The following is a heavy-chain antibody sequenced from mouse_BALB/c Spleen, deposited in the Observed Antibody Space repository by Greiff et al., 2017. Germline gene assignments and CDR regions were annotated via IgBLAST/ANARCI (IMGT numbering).Heavy chain of an antibody. V-gene: IGHV5-12-2*01. Sequence: EVKLEESGGGLVQPGGSLKLSCAASGFTFSSYTMSWVRQTPEKRLEWVAYISNGGGSTYYPDTVKGRFTISRDNAKNTLYLQMSSLKSEDTAMYYCARQGGSSWFAYWGQGTLVTVSA. D-gene: IGHD1-1*01. J-gene: IGHJ3*01. CDR3: ARQGGSSWFAY. CDR1: GFTFSSYT. CDR2: ISNGGGST.